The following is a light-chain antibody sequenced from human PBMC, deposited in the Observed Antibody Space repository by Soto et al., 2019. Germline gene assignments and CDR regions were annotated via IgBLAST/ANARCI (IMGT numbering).Light chain of an antibody. CDR3: QKYNSVPLT. CDR1: QSVSSY. J-gene: IGKJ5*01. Sequence: EIVLTQSPATLSLSPLEIATRSFMASQSVSSYLAWYQQKPGQAPRLLIYGASTRATGIPARFSGSGSGTEFTLTISSLQPEDVATYYCQKYNSVPLTFGGGTRLEIK. V-gene: IGKV3-15*01. CDR2: GAS.